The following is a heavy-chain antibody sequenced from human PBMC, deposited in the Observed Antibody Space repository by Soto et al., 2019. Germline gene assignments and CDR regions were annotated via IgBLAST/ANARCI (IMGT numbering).Heavy chain of an antibody. J-gene: IGHJ4*02. V-gene: IGHV3-23*01. Sequence: GGSLRLSCAASGFTFSSYAMSWVRQAPGKGLVLVSPFIVSGGSTYYADSVKGRFTISRDNSKNTLYLQMNSLRAEDTAVYYCAKLGFDSSGTSSVFDYWGQGSLVTVSS. D-gene: IGHD3-22*01. CDR2: FIVSGGST. CDR1: GFTFSSYA. CDR3: AKLGFDSSGTSSVFDY.